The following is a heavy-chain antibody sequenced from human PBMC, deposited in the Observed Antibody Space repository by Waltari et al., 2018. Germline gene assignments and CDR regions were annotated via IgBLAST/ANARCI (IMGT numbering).Heavy chain of an antibody. D-gene: IGHD1-1*01. CDR3: AREQLVGWGAIDY. Sequence: QVQLVQSVAEVKKPGASVTVSCKASGSTFTNYHIPWVRQAPGQGLEWLGRIHPTRDDTKYAKKFQGRLTVTWLTSISTVYMELSGLTSDDTGLYFCAREQLVGWGAIDYWGQGTLVTVSS. CDR1: GSTFTNYH. V-gene: IGHV1-2*05. J-gene: IGHJ4*02. CDR2: IHPTRDDT.